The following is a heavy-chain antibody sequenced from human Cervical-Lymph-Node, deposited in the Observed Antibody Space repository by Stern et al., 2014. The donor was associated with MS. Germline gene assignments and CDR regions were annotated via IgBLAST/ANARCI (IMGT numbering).Heavy chain of an antibody. CDR3: AREEVRSVAGGGMDV. CDR2: IIPTFDKT. J-gene: IGHJ6*02. V-gene: IGHV1-69*01. Sequence: VQLVESGAEVMKPGASVKVSCKASGGTFSTYNITWVRQAPGQGLEWMGGIIPTFDKTNYAQKFRGRVTITADESTSTAYMELISLRSDDTAVYYCAREEVRSVAGGGMDVWGQGTTVTVSS. CDR1: GGTFSTYN. D-gene: IGHD6-19*01.